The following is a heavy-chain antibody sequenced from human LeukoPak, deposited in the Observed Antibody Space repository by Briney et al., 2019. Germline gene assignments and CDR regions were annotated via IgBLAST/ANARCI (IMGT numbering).Heavy chain of an antibody. D-gene: IGHD5-18*01. Sequence: ASVKVSCKASGYTFTGYYMHWVRQAPGQGLEWMGWISAYNGNTNYAQKLQGRVTMTTDTSMSTAYMELRSLRSDDTAVYYCASSLVDTEYYFDYWGQGTLVTVSS. J-gene: IGHJ4*02. CDR3: ASSLVDTEYYFDY. V-gene: IGHV1-18*04. CDR1: GYTFTGYY. CDR2: ISAYNGNT.